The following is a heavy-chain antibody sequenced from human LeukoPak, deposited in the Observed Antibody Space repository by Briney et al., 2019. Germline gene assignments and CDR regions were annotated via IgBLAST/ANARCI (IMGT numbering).Heavy chain of an antibody. Sequence: GGSLRLSCAASGFTVSSNYMSWVRQAPGKGLEWVSVIYSGGSTYYADSVKGRFTISRDNSKNTLYPQMNSLRAEDTAVYYCARDQGIVGATTNAFDIWGQGTMVTVSS. V-gene: IGHV3-53*01. CDR2: IYSGGST. CDR3: ARDQGIVGATTNAFDI. J-gene: IGHJ3*02. CDR1: GFTVSSNY. D-gene: IGHD1-26*01.